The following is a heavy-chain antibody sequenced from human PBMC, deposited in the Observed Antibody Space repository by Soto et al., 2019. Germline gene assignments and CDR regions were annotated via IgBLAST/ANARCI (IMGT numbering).Heavy chain of an antibody. D-gene: IGHD5-18*01. Sequence: VGSLRPSCAASGFNFSNAWMSWVRQAPGKGLEWVGRIKSKTDGGTTDYAAPVKGTLTISRDESKNTLYLQMNSWKTEAKDGYYCTTDGPVDTAMAPFDYWGQGTLVTVSS. CDR2: IKSKTDGGTT. CDR3: TTDGPVDTAMAPFDY. J-gene: IGHJ4*02. CDR1: GFNFSNAW. V-gene: IGHV3-15*01.